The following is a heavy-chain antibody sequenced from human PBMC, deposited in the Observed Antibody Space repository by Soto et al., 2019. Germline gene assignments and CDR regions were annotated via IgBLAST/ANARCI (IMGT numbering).Heavy chain of an antibody. V-gene: IGHV2-70*13. Sequence: SGPTLVNPTQTLTLTCTFSGFSLSTHTVGVAWIRQPPGKALEWLALIDWADDKYYSTSLKTRLTISKDTSKNQVVLTMTNVDPVDTATYYCARIHGPSGNYDLDYWGQGTLVTVSS. CDR1: GFSLSTHTVG. CDR3: ARIHGPSGNYDLDY. D-gene: IGHD5-12*01. CDR2: IDWADDK. J-gene: IGHJ4*02.